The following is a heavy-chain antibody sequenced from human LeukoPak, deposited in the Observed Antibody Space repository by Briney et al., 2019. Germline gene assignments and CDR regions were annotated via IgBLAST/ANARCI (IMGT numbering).Heavy chain of an antibody. J-gene: IGHJ3*01. V-gene: IGHV3-9*01. CDR3: AKDKSPRHPLAFDF. CDR2: ISWNSGSI. Sequence: GGSLRLSCAASGFTFDDYAMHWVRQAPGKGLEWVSGISWNSGSIGYADSVKGRFTISRDNAKNSLYLQMNSLRAEDTALYYCAKDKSPRHPLAFDFWGQGTMVTVSS. CDR1: GFTFDDYA.